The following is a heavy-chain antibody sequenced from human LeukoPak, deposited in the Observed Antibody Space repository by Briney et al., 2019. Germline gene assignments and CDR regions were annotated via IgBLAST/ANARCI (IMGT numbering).Heavy chain of an antibody. J-gene: IGHJ4*02. D-gene: IGHD5-24*01. CDR1: GFTFSNYW. V-gene: IGHV3-74*01. Sequence: HPGRSLRPSCAASGFTFSNYWMHWVRQDPGKGLVWVSRVKGDGSFTDYADSVKGRFTISRDNATNTLYLQMYSLRAEDTAVYYCVRDGDDYNFDYWGQGSLVTVSS. CDR3: VRDGDDYNFDY. CDR2: VKGDGSFT.